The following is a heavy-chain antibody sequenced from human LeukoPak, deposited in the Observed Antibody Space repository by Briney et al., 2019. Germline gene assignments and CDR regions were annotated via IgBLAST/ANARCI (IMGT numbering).Heavy chain of an antibody. V-gene: IGHV3-11*01. J-gene: IGHJ4*02. CDR3: ARDAFTIFGVVITTQRFDY. Sequence: PGGSLRLSCAASGFTFSDYCMSWIRQAPGKGLEWVSYISSSGSTIYYAASVKGRFTISRDNAKNSLYLQMNSLRAEDTAVYYCARDAFTIFGVVITTQRFDYWGQGTLVTVSS. CDR1: GFTFSDYC. D-gene: IGHD3-3*01. CDR2: ISSSGSTI.